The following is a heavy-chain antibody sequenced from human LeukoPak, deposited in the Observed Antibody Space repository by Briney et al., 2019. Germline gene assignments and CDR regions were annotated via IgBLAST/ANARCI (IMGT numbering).Heavy chain of an antibody. V-gene: IGHV3-73*01. CDR1: GFTFSGSA. CDR2: IRSKANSYAT. CDR3: TRRSRYYYYMDV. J-gene: IGHJ6*03. Sequence: GGSLRLSCAASGFTFSGSAMHWVRQASGKGLEWVGRIRSKANSYATAYAASVKGRFTISRDDSRNTAYLQMNSLKTEDTAAYYCTRRSRYYYYMDVWGKGTTVTVSS.